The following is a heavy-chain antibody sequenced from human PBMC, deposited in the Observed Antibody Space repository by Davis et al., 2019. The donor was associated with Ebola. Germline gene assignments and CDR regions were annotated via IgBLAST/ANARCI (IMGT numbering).Heavy chain of an antibody. CDR1: GYTFTSYD. CDR2: ISPATGNT. V-gene: IGHV1-18*01. J-gene: IGHJ6*02. Sequence: AASVKVSCKASGYTFTSYDINWVRQATGQGLEWMGWISPATGNTKYAQNLQGRVTITWDTSATTAHMELRGLRSEDTAVYYCAREGGLVRGVVITWKYGMDVWGQGTRVTVSS. D-gene: IGHD3-10*01. CDR3: AREGGLVRGVVITWKYGMDV.